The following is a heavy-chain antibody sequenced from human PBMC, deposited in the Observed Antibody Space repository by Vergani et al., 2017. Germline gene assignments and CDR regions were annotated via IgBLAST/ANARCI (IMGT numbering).Heavy chain of an antibody. CDR2: INPNSGGT. CDR1: GYTFTGYY. D-gene: IGHD2-2*01. Sequence: QVQLVQSGAEVKKPGASVKVSCKASGYTFTGYYMHWVRQAPGQGLEWMGWINPNSGGTNYAQKFQGRVTMTRDTSIRTAYMGLSRLRSDDTAVYYCASDYGYCSSTSCPNWFDPWDQGTLVTVSS. CDR3: ASDYGYCSSTSCPNWFDP. J-gene: IGHJ5*02. V-gene: IGHV1-2*02.